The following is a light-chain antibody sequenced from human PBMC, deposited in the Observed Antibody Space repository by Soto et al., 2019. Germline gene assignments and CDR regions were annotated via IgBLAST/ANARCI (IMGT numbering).Light chain of an antibody. J-gene: IGLJ1*01. CDR3: CSYAGSSTFYV. CDR1: SSDVGSYNL. Sequence: QSALTQPASVSGSPGQSITISCTGTSSDVGSYNLVSWYQQHPGKAPKLMICEGSKRPSGVSNRFSGSKSGNTASLTISGIQAEEEADYYCCSYAGSSTFYVFGTGTKVTV. V-gene: IGLV2-23*03. CDR2: EGS.